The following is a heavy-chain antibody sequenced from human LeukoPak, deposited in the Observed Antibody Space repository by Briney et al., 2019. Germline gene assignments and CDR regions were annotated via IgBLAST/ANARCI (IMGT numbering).Heavy chain of an antibody. CDR1: GYTFTSYD. D-gene: IGHD5-12*01. J-gene: IGHJ6*03. CDR2: MNPNSGNT. CDR3: ARGYGGYGYYYYYMDV. V-gene: IGHV1-8*01. Sequence: ASVKVSCKASGYTFTSYDINWVRPATGQGLEWMGWMNPNSGNTGYAQKFQGRVTITRKTSISTAYMELSSLRSEDTAVYYCARGYGGYGYYYYYMDVWGKGTTVTVSS.